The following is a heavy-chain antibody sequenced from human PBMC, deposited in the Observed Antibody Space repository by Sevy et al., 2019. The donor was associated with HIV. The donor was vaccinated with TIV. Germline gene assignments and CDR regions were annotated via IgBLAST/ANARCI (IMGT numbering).Heavy chain of an antibody. CDR3: ANGISARLDY. CDR1: GDSISGYY. CDR2: FYYSGRT. D-gene: IGHD6-6*01. J-gene: IGHJ4*02. V-gene: IGHV4-59*01. Sequence: SETLSLTCTVSGDSISGYYWSWIRQPPGKGLEWIGYFYYSGRTNYSPSLKSRATISVDTSKNQISLTLTSATAADTAIYYCANGISARLDYWGQGTLVTVSS.